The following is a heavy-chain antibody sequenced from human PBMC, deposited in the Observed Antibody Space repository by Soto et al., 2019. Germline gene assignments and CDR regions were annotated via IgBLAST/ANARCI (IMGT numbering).Heavy chain of an antibody. V-gene: IGHV3-23*01. Sequence: EVQLLQSGGGWVQPGGSLRLSCAASGFTFSNYAMAWVRQAPGKGLEWVSSISGSGVIKYYADSVQGRFTISRDNSNNTLSVQMNSLRVEDTAIYYWAKDLTSMVRVVLPAPWGQGTLVTVSS. J-gene: IGHJ5*02. CDR2: ISGSGVIK. CDR3: AKDLTSMVRVVLPAP. CDR1: GFTFSNYA. D-gene: IGHD3-10*01.